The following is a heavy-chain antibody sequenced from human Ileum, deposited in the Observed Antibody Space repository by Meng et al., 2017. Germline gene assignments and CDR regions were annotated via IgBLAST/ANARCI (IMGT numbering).Heavy chain of an antibody. V-gene: IGHV4-61*08. J-gene: IGHJ4*02. CDR3: ARDHWGSLDY. CDR2: AST. Sequence: VEVAVAGQGMVRSAVNLSPICTVSGGSVSGDGFQWGWVRQPPGKGLEWIGYASTNYNPSLKSRVTISLDTSKNQFSLELSSVTAADTAVYYCARDHWGSLDYWGQGILVTVSS. D-gene: IGHD7-27*01. CDR1: GGSVSGDGFQ.